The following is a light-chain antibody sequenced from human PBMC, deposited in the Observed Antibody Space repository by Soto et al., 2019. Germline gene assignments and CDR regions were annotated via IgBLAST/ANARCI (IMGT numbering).Light chain of an antibody. CDR1: KLEKKF. V-gene: IGLV3-1*01. Sequence: SYELTQPPSVSVSPGQTATITCSGDKLEKKFVCWYQQRPGQSPVLVIYQDDKRPPGIPERFSGSNSGNTATLTIGGTQAVDEAAYYCQAWDTTTYVFGPGTNVAVL. CDR3: QAWDTTTYV. J-gene: IGLJ1*01. CDR2: QDD.